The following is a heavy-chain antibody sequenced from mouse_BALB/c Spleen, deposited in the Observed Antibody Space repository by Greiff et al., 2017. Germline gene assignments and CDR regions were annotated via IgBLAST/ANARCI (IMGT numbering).Heavy chain of an antibody. CDR1: GFSLTSYG. CDR2: IWSGGST. CDR3: ARKGYYGSSYDWYFDV. J-gene: IGHJ1*01. D-gene: IGHD1-1*01. V-gene: IGHV2-2*02. Sequence: VQLQQSGPGLVQPSQSLSITCTVSGFSLTSYGVHWVRQSPGKGLEWLGVIWSGGSTDYNAAFISRLSISKDNSKSQVFFKMNSLQANDTAIYYCARKGYYGSSYDWYFDVWGAGTTVTVSS.